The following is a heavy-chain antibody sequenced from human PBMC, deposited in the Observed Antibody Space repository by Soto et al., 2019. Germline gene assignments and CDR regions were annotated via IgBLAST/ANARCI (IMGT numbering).Heavy chain of an antibody. J-gene: IGHJ4*02. Sequence: EVQLVESGGGLVQPGRSLRLSCAASGFTFDDYAMHWVRQAPGKGLEWVSSISSSSSYIYYADSVKGRFTISRDNAKNSLYLQMNSLRAEDTAVYYCARSGSSGYGGHFDYWGQGTLVTVSS. CDR2: ISSSSSYI. CDR3: ARSGSSGYGGHFDY. D-gene: IGHD3-22*01. CDR1: GFTFDDYA. V-gene: IGHV3-21*01.